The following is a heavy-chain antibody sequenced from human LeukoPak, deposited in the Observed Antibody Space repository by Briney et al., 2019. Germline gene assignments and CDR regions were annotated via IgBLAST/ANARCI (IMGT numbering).Heavy chain of an antibody. CDR3: TTGAWSSGWFDY. J-gene: IGHJ4*02. CDR1: GFTFSNAW. V-gene: IGHV3-15*01. CDR2: IKSKTDGGTT. Sequence: GGSLRLSCAASGFTFSNAWMSWVRQAPGKGLEWVGRIKSKTDGGTTDYAAPVKGRFTISRDDSKNTLYLQMNSLKTEDTAVYYCTTGAWSSGWFDYWGQGTLVTVSS. D-gene: IGHD6-19*01.